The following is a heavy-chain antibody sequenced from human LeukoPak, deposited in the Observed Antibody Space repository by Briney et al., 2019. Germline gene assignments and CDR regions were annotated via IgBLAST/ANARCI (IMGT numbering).Heavy chain of an antibody. D-gene: IGHD2-15*01. Sequence: SETLSLTCAVYGGSFSSYYWSWIRQPPGKGLEWIGEINHSGSTNYNPSLKSRVTISVDASKNLFALKLSSVTAADTAVYYCARDRYCSGGSCYLGWFDPWGQGTLVTVSS. V-gene: IGHV4-34*01. J-gene: IGHJ5*02. CDR3: ARDRYCSGGSCYLGWFDP. CDR2: INHSGST. CDR1: GGSFSSYY.